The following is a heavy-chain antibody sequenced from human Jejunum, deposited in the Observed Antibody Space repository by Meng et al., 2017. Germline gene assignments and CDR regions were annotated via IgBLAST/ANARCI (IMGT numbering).Heavy chain of an antibody. Sequence: GPAKPCNVHSGSCGTSRYSVSSYIVACNWIRPYPSRGLERMGRVYYRPKWYTLNAESANIQVTITTHTSKTKSYLHLKSVTPDDKAVYYCVRTSHCSLDYWGQGTLVTVSS. CDR2: VYYRPKWYT. CDR3: VRTSHCSLDY. V-gene: IGHV6-1*01. CDR1: RYSVSSYIVA. J-gene: IGHJ4*02. D-gene: IGHD2-2*01.